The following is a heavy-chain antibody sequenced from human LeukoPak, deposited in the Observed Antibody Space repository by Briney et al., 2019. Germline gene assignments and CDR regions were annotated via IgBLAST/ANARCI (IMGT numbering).Heavy chain of an antibody. V-gene: IGHV4-31*11. Sequence: PSETLSLTCAVYGGSFSGYYWSWIRQHPGKGLEWIGYIYYSGSTYYNPSLKSRVTISVDTSKNQFSLKLSSVTAADTAVYYCARVPLRSLAAFDIWGQGTMVTVSS. CDR1: GGSFSGYY. CDR2: IYYSGST. CDR3: ARVPLRSLAAFDI. D-gene: IGHD6-13*01. J-gene: IGHJ3*02.